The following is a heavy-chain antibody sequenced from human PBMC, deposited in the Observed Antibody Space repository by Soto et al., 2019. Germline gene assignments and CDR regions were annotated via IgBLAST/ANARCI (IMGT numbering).Heavy chain of an antibody. D-gene: IGHD1-20*01. Sequence: QVQLVQSGAEVKKPGSSVRVSCKASGDTFNTFAISWVRQAPGQGLEWMGGIIPIFGTPDYAQQFPGRVTISADASTSTAYLELRSLRSEDTAVYYCARSPGITGTRASQYAMDVWGQGTTVTVSS. V-gene: IGHV1-69*01. CDR1: GDTFNTFA. CDR3: ARSPGITGTRASQYAMDV. J-gene: IGHJ6*02. CDR2: IIPIFGTP.